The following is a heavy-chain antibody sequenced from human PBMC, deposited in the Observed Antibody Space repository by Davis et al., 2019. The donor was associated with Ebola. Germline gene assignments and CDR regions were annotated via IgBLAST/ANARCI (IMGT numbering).Heavy chain of an antibody. V-gene: IGHV3-9*01. CDR2: ISWNSGSI. CDR1: GFTFDDYA. Sequence: PGGSLRLSCAASGFTFDDYAMHWVRQAPGKGLEWVSGISWNSGSIGYADSVKGRFTISRDNAKNSLYLQMNSLIAEDTALYYCAKSSQTDVLRFLEWLFPGAFDIWGQGTMVTVSS. CDR3: AKSSQTDVLRFLEWLFPGAFDI. D-gene: IGHD3-3*01. J-gene: IGHJ3*02.